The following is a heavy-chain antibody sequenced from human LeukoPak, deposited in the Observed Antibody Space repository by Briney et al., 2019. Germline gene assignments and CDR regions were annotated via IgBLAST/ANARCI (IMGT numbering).Heavy chain of an antibody. V-gene: IGHV4-34*01. J-gene: IGHJ5*02. Sequence: SETLSLTCTVSGGSLSNYYWSWIRQPPGKGLEWIGEINHSGSTNYNPSLKSRVTISVDTSKNQFSLKLSSVTAADTAVYYCARQILGLLWFGETDPRFDPWGQGTLVTVSS. CDR3: ARQILGLLWFGETDPRFDP. CDR2: INHSGST. CDR1: GGSLSNYY. D-gene: IGHD3-10*01.